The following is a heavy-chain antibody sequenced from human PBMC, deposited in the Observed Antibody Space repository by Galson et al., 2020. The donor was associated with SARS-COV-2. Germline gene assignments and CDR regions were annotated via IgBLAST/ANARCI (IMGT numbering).Heavy chain of an antibody. CDR3: TKGLLAGCSTASCKGYYYYGMDV. J-gene: IGHJ6*02. Sequence: GESLKISCAASGFTFRSYGMHWVRQAPGKGLEWVAVISYDESNKYYGDSVKGRFTISRDNSKNTLYLQMNSLRAEDTAVYYCTKGLLAGCSTASCKGYYYYGMDVWGRGTTVTVSS. CDR2: ISYDESNK. CDR1: GFTFRSYG. V-gene: IGHV3-30*18. D-gene: IGHD2-2*01.